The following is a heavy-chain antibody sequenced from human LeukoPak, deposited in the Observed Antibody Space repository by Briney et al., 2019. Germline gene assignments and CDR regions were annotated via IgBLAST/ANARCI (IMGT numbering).Heavy chain of an antibody. V-gene: IGHV6-1*01. CDR2: TYYRSKWYN. CDR3: ARDYYYDSSGSDAFDI. D-gene: IGHD3-22*01. Sequence: SQTLSLTCAISGDSVSSNSAAWNWIRQSPSRGLEWLGRTYYRSKWYNDYAVSVKSRITINPDTSKNQFSLQLNSVTPEDTAVYYCARDYYYDSSGSDAFDIWGQGTMVTVSS. CDR1: GDSVSSNSAA. J-gene: IGHJ3*02.